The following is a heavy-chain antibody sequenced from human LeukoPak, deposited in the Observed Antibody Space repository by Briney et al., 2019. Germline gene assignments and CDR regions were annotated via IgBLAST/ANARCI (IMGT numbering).Heavy chain of an antibody. CDR1: GFTFSNYW. J-gene: IGHJ4*02. Sequence: GGSLRLSCVVSGFTFSNYWMSWVRQAPGKGLEWVANIKQDGSEKNYVDSVKGRFTISRDNAKSSLYLQMNSLRVEDTAVYYCARYMSLGDWGQGTLVTVSS. CDR3: ARYMSLGD. V-gene: IGHV3-7*01. D-gene: IGHD3-10*02. CDR2: IKQDGSEK.